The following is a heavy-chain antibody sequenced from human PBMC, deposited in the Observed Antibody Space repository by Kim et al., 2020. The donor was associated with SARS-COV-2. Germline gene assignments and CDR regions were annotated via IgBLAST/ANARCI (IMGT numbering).Heavy chain of an antibody. CDR1: GFTFSSYG. CDR3: ARDLDSSSSYYYGMDV. CDR2: IWYDGSNK. J-gene: IGHJ6*02. D-gene: IGHD6-6*01. Sequence: GGSLRLSCAASGFTFSSYGMHWVRQAPGKGLEWVAVIWYDGSNKYYADSVKGRFTISRDNSKNTLYLQMNSLRAEDTAVYYCARDLDSSSSYYYGMDVWGQGTTVTVSS. V-gene: IGHV3-33*01.